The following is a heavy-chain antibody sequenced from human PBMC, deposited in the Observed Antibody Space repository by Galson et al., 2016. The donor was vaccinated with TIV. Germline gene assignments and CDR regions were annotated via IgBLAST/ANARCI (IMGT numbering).Heavy chain of an antibody. D-gene: IGHD2-2*01. CDR1: GFTFSRFT. Sequence: SLRLSCAGSGFTFSRFTMCWVRQAPGKGLEWVSYIIDSGSSTYYADSVKGRFTISRDNAKNSVYLQMNSLRAEDTAVYYCARGRGYCDTTSCYVDYWGQGTLVTVSS. V-gene: IGHV3-48*03. J-gene: IGHJ4*02. CDR2: IIDSGSST. CDR3: ARGRGYCDTTSCYVDY.